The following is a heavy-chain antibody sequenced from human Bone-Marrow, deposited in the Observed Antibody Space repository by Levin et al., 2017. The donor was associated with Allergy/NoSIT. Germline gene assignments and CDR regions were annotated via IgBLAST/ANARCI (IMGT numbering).Heavy chain of an antibody. CDR2: IKSKPDGGTT. V-gene: IGHV3-15*01. J-gene: IGHJ1*01. D-gene: IGHD2-15*01. CDR1: GFTFGNAW. CDR3: TTDAGVAAAPIFQH. Sequence: NAGGSLRLSCAASGFTFGNAWMSWVRQAPGKGLEWVGRIKSKPDGGTTDYAAPVKGRFTISRDDSKNTVSLQMSSLKIEDTAVYYCTTDAGVAAAPIFQHWGQGTLVTVSS.